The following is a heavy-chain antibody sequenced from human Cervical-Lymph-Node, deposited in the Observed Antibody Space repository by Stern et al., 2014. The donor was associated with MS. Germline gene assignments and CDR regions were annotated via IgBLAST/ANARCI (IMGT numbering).Heavy chain of an antibody. D-gene: IGHD4-17*01. V-gene: IGHV1-69*01. CDR2: IIPIFGTA. CDR1: GGTFSSYA. Sequence: VQLVESGAEVKKPGSSVKVSCKASGGTFSSYAISWVRQAPGQGLEWMGGIIPIFGTANYAQKFQGRVTITADESTSTAYMELSSLRSEDTAVYYCARNLGGDYDYYYYGMDVWGQGTTFTVSS. CDR3: ARNLGGDYDYYYYGMDV. J-gene: IGHJ6*02.